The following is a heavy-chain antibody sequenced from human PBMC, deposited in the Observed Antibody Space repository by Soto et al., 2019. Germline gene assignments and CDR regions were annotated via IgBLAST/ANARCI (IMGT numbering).Heavy chain of an antibody. Sequence: ASVKVSCKASGYTFTDYALHWVRQAPGQRLEWMGWINTGDGDTKYSQRFQGRVTITRDTSAITAYMELSSLGSEDMAVYYCARDPQSGGYRGHFALGGGGTMVTVSP. D-gene: IGHD6-13*01. V-gene: IGHV1-3*04. J-gene: IGHJ4*02. CDR2: INTGDGDT. CDR1: GYTFTDYA. CDR3: ARDPQSGGYRGHFAL.